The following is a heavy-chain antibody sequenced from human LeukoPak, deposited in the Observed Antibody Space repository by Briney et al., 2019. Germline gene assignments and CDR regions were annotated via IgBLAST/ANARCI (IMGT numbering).Heavy chain of an antibody. Sequence: GSLRLSCAASGFTFSSYWMSWVRQAPGKGLEWVANIKQDGSEKYYVDSVKGRFTISRDNAKNSLYLQMNSLGAEDTAVYYCARDTSLWYDSSGYYYFSYWGQGTLVTVSP. D-gene: IGHD3-22*01. CDR3: ARDTSLWYDSSGYYYFSY. J-gene: IGHJ4*02. V-gene: IGHV3-7*01. CDR1: GFTFSSYW. CDR2: IKQDGSEK.